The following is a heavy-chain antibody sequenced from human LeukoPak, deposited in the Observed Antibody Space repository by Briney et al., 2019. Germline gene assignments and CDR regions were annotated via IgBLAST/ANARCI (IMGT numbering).Heavy chain of an antibody. V-gene: IGHV1-69*04. J-gene: IGHJ4*02. Sequence: ASVKVSCKASGGTFSSYAISWVRQAPGQGLEWMGRIIPIFGIANYAQKFQGRVTITADKSTSTAYMELGSLRSEDTAVYYCARDEVELRESPYYFDYWGQGTLVTVSS. D-gene: IGHD1-26*01. CDR1: GGTFSSYA. CDR2: IIPIFGIA. CDR3: ARDEVELRESPYYFDY.